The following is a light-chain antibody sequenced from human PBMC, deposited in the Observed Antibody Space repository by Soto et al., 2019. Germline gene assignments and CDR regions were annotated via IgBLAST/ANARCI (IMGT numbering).Light chain of an antibody. CDR2: AAL. Sequence: DIQMTQSPLSLYASVGERVIITCGASQDIGYWLAWYQQIPGKAPKLLIYAALSLQSGVSSRFSGSGSGTNFTLTINSLQPEDVAFYYCQQANSLPLSFGQGTRLEIK. CDR1: QDIGYW. J-gene: IGKJ5*01. CDR3: QQANSLPLS. V-gene: IGKV1-12*01.